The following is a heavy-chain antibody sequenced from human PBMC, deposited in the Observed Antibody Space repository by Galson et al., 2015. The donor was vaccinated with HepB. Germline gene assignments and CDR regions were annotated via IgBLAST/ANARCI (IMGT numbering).Heavy chain of an antibody. J-gene: IGHJ6*02. V-gene: IGHV3-9*01. D-gene: IGHD2/OR15-2a*01. Sequence: SLRLSCAASGFTFDGYAMHWVRQAPGKGLEWVPGISWDSSSIGYADSVKGRFTISRDNSKNSLYLQMNSLRAEDTALYYCAKATLIEADGRFYGMDVWGQGTTVTVSS. CDR1: GFTFDGYA. CDR3: AKATLIEADGRFYGMDV. CDR2: ISWDSSSI.